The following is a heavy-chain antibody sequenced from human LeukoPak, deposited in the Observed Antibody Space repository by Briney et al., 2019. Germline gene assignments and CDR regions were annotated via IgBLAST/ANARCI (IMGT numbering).Heavy chain of an antibody. J-gene: IGHJ4*02. CDR1: GFTFSSYG. CDR3: AKDISRITVIVVAPGRGIDD. CDR2: ISGSGGST. D-gene: IGHD3-22*01. Sequence: GGSLRLSCAASGFTFSSYGMSWVRQAPGKGLEWVSGISGSGGSTYYADSVKGRFTISRDNSKNTLYLQMNSLRAEDTAVYYCAKDISRITVIVVAPGRGIDDWGQGTLVTVSS. V-gene: IGHV3-23*01.